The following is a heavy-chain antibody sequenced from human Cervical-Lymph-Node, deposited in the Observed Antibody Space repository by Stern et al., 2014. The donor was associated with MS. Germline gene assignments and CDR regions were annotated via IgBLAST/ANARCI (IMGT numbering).Heavy chain of an antibody. J-gene: IGHJ4*02. CDR3: AREGEYCSGSRCYPFLDY. CDR1: GGSLRSYY. Sequence: QVQLQQSGPGLVKPSETLSPTCTVSGGSLRSYYWNWIRQAPGKGLEWLGFIYYTGSVNYNPSLSSRVAMSVDTSKNQFSLTVSSVTAADTAVYYCAREGEYCSGSRCYPFLDYWGQGTLVTVSS. CDR2: IYYTGSV. D-gene: IGHD2-15*01. V-gene: IGHV4-59*01.